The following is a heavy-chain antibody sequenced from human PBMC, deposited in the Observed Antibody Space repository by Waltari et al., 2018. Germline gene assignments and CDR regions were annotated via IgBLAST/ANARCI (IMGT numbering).Heavy chain of an antibody. D-gene: IGHD2-15*01. J-gene: IGHJ4*02. V-gene: IGHV3-7*01. CDR2: MNPDGSEK. CDR3: ARTGYGGNALDY. Sequence: EVQLVESGGGLVQPGGSLRLSCADSGFTFSSYSMNWVRQAPGKGLEWVANMNPDGSEKQYVDSVKGRFPISRDNAKKSLYLQMNSLRAEDTAIYYCARTGYGGNALDYWGQGTLVTVSS. CDR1: GFTFSSYS.